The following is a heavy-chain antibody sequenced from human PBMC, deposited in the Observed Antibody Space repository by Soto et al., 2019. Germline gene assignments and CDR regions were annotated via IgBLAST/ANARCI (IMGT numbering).Heavy chain of an antibody. CDR2: ITRSGDYT. J-gene: IGHJ2*01. V-gene: IGHV3-23*01. CDR3: AKVGSYYEQYDHWHFDL. D-gene: IGHD3-22*01. Sequence: EVQLLESGGGLVQPGGSLRLSCAASGFTFSSYAMTWVRQAPGKGLEWVSAITRSGDYTHYVDSVKGRFTISRDNSKNTLYLQMNSLRAVDTAVYYCAKVGSYYEQYDHWHFDLWGRGTLVTVFS. CDR1: GFTFSSYA.